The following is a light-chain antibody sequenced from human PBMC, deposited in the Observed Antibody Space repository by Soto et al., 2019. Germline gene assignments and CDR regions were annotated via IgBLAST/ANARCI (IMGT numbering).Light chain of an antibody. CDR3: HHYGGT. CDR2: AAS. J-gene: IGKJ1*01. Sequence: EIVLTQSPGTLSLSPGERATLSCRASQTIGSSYLALYQEKRGQAPRLLIYAASSRATGISDRFSGSGSGTDFTLTISRLEPEDFAVYYCHHYGGTFGQGTKVEIK. V-gene: IGKV3-20*01. CDR1: QTIGSSY.